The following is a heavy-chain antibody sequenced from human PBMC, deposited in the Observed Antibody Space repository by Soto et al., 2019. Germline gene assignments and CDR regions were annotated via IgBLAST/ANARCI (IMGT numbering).Heavy chain of an antibody. CDR3: ARDTGYGGNSGSLDY. Sequence: ASVKVSCKASGGTFSSYAISWVRQAPGQGLEWMGGIIPIFGTANYAQKFQGRVTITADESTSTAYMELSSLRSEDTAVYYCARDTGYGGNSGSLDYWGQGTLVTVSS. J-gene: IGHJ4*02. V-gene: IGHV1-69*13. CDR1: GGTFSSYA. D-gene: IGHD4-17*01. CDR2: IIPIFGTA.